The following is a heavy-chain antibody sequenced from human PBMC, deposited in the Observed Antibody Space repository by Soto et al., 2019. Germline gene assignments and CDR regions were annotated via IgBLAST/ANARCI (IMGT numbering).Heavy chain of an antibody. V-gene: IGHV1-18*01. CDR2: INTYNGDT. CDR3: ARGLGYCSSISCNGPFDP. Sequence: GASVKVSCKASGYTFSSYGISWVRQAPGQGLEWMGWINTYNGDTKYAQKFQGRVTMTTDTSTSTAYMELRSLRSDDTAVYYCARGLGYCSSISCNGPFDPWGQGTLVTVSS. J-gene: IGHJ5*02. CDR1: GYTFSSYG. D-gene: IGHD2-2*01.